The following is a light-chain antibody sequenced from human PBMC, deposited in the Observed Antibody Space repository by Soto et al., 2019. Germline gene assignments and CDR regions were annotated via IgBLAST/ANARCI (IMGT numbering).Light chain of an antibody. J-gene: IGKJ4*01. V-gene: IGKV3-20*01. CDR2: GTS. CDR3: QQYGGSLLT. Sequence: IVLTQSPGTMSLSPEERATLSCRASQSVGSSYLAWYQQKPDQAPRVLLYGTSSRATGIPDRFSGSGSGTEFTLTISSLQPEDCAVDYCQQYGGSLLTFGGGNKLEI. CDR1: QSVGSSY.